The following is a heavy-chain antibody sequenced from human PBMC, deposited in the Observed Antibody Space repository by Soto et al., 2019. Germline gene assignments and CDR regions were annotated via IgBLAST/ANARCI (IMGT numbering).Heavy chain of an antibody. CDR2: IYWNDDK. V-gene: IGHV2-5*01. Sequence: SGPTLVNPTQTLTLTCTLSGFSLSTSGVGVGWIRQPPGKALEWLALIYWNDDKRYSPSLKSRLTITKDTSKNQVVLTMTNMDPVDTATYYCAHIYPAGLRIQLWPYYFDYWGQGTLVTVSS. CDR1: GFSLSTSGVG. D-gene: IGHD5-18*01. CDR3: AHIYPAGLRIQLWPYYFDY. J-gene: IGHJ4*02.